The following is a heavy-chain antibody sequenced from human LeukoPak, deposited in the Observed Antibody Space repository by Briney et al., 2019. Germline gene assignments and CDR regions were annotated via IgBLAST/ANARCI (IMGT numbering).Heavy chain of an antibody. Sequence: GGSLRLSCAASGFTFSSYAMHWVRQAPGKGLEWVAVISYDGSNKYYADSVKGRFTISRDNSKNTLYLQMNSLRAEDTAVYYCARDGLRYCSGGSCCRWFDPWGQGTLVTVSS. CDR1: GFTFSSYA. CDR3: ARDGLRYCSGGSCCRWFDP. CDR2: ISYDGSNK. D-gene: IGHD2-15*01. V-gene: IGHV3-30-3*01. J-gene: IGHJ5*02.